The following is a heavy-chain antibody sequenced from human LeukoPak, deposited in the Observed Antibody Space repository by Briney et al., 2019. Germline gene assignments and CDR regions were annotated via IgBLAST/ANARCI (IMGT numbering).Heavy chain of an antibody. CDR2: IYYSGST. V-gene: IGHV4-59*13. CDR3: ARESIAVAGTSPYNWFDP. D-gene: IGHD6-19*01. J-gene: IGHJ5*02. Sequence: SETLSLTCTVSGGSISSYHWSWLRQPPGKGLEGLGYIYYSGSTNYNPSLKSRVTISVDTSKNQFSLKLSSVTAADTAVYYCARESIAVAGTSPYNWFDPWGQGTLVTVSS. CDR1: GGSISSYH.